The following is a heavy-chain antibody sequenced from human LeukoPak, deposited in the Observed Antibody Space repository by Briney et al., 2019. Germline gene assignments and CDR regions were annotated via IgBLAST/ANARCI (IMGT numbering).Heavy chain of an antibody. CDR1: GFTFDDYA. J-gene: IGHJ5*02. CDR3: AKDRPDDSSSWYEGWFDP. D-gene: IGHD6-13*01. V-gene: IGHV3-43*02. CDR2: ISGDGGST. Sequence: GRSLRLSCAASGFTFDDYAMHWVRQAPGKGLEWVSLISGDGGSTYYADSVKGRFTISRDNSKNSLYLQMNSLRTEDTALYYCAKDRPDDSSSWYEGWFDPWGQGTLVTVSS.